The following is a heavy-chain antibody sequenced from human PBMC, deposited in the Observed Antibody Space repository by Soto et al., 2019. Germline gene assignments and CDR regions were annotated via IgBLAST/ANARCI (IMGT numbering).Heavy chain of an antibody. Sequence: EVQLVESGGGLVQPGGSLRLTCVASGFPFSIYSMNWVRQAPGKGLEWSSYITSDTNTIKYADSVKGRFTISRDNAKNVVYLQMTSLRDGDTAVYFCARSVEGHFDYWGQGTVVTVSS. D-gene: IGHD6-19*01. J-gene: IGHJ4*02. CDR2: ITSDTNTI. CDR3: ARSVEGHFDY. V-gene: IGHV3-48*02. CDR1: GFPFSIYS.